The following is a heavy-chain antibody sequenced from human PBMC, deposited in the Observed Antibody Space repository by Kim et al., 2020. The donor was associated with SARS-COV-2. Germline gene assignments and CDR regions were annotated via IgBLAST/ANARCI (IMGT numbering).Heavy chain of an antibody. V-gene: IGHV4-39*01. CDR2: IYYSGST. D-gene: IGHD5-18*01. J-gene: IGHJ6*02. CDR3: ARPNTAMGYYYYGMDV. CDR1: GGSISSSSYY. Sequence: SETLSLTCTVSGGSISSSSYYWGWIRQPPGKGLEWIGSIYYSGSTYYNPSLKSRVTISVDTSKNQFSLKLSSVTAADTAVYYCARPNTAMGYYYYGMDVWGQGTTVTVSS.